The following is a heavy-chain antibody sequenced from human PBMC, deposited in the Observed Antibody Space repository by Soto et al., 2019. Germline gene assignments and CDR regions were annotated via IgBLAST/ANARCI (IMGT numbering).Heavy chain of an antibody. CDR2: SSGSGGST. J-gene: IGHJ4*02. V-gene: IGHV3-23*01. Sequence: EVQLLESGGGLVQPGGSLRLSCAASGFTFSSYAMSWVRQAPGKGLEWVSASSGSGGSTYYADSVKGRFTISRVNSKNTLYLQINSLRAEDTAVYYCAKGDDYDFWSGPLDYWGQGTLVTVSS. CDR1: GFTFSSYA. D-gene: IGHD3-3*01. CDR3: AKGDDYDFWSGPLDY.